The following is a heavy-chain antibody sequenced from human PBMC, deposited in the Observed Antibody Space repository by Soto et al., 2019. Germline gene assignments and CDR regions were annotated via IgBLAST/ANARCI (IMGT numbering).Heavy chain of an antibody. V-gene: IGHV4-4*02. CDR2: VYHTGDT. CDR1: GGTVASSHW. Sequence: QVQLQESGPRLVKPSGSLSLTCGVSGGTVASSHWWSWVRQSPGGGLEWIGNVYHTGDTNCNPSLQSRVTISVDKSNNQFSLRLNSLTAADTAVYFCAREIVTAGGNNYFDPWGPGTLVTVSS. D-gene: IGHD2-21*02. CDR3: AREIVTAGGNNYFDP. J-gene: IGHJ5*02.